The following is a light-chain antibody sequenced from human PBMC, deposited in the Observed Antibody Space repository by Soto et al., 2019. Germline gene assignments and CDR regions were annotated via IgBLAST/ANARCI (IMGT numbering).Light chain of an antibody. V-gene: IGLV4-60*02. CDR1: SGHSSYI. J-gene: IGLJ3*02. CDR3: ETWVINTWV. CDR2: LEGSGSY. Sequence: QLVLTQSSSACASLGSSVKLTCTLSSGHSSYIIAWHQQQPGKAPRYLMKLEGSGSYNKGSGVPDRFSGSSSGADRYLTISNLQFEDVADYYCETWVINTWVFGGGTKLTVL.